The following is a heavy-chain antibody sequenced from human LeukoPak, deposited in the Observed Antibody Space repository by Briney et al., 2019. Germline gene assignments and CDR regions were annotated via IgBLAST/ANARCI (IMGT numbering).Heavy chain of an antibody. J-gene: IGHJ6*02. D-gene: IGHD5-12*01. Sequence: GGSLRLSRAASGFTFSSYSMNWVRQAPGKGLEWVSSISSSSSYIYYADSVKGRFTISRDNAKNSLYLQMNSLRAEDTAVYYCARGNSGYDLGYYYYYYGMDVWGQGTTVTVSS. CDR2: ISSSSSYI. V-gene: IGHV3-21*01. CDR3: ARGNSGYDLGYYYYYYGMDV. CDR1: GFTFSSYS.